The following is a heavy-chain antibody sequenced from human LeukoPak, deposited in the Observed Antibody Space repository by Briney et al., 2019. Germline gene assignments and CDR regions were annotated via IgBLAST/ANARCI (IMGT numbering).Heavy chain of an antibody. Sequence: PSETLSLTCAVYGGSFSGYYWSWIHQPPGKGLEWIGEINHSGSTNYNPSLKSRVTISVDTSKNQFSLKLSSVTAADTAVYYCASMVLYYYYMDVWGKGTTVTVSS. J-gene: IGHJ6*03. CDR2: INHSGST. CDR1: GGSFSGYY. D-gene: IGHD6-13*01. V-gene: IGHV4-34*01. CDR3: ASMVLYYYYMDV.